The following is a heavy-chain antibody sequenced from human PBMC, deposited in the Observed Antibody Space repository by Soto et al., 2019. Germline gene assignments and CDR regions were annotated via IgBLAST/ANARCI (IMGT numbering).Heavy chain of an antibody. CDR3: ARKLGLRYFDWLSSGDYYYMDV. J-gene: IGHJ6*03. D-gene: IGHD3-9*01. Sequence: ASVKASCKASGYTFTSYDINCVRQATGQGLEWMGWMNPNSGNTGYAQKFQGRVTMTRNTSISTAYMELSSLRSEDTAVYYCARKLGLRYFDWLSSGDYYYMDVWGKGTTLTVSS. CDR2: MNPNSGNT. V-gene: IGHV1-8*01. CDR1: GYTFTSYD.